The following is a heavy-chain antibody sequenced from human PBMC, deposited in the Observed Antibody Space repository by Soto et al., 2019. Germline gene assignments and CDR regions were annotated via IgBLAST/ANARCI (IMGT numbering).Heavy chain of an antibody. CDR2: IIPIFGTV. D-gene: IGHD6-19*01. J-gene: IGHJ6*02. CDR1: GGTFRTYA. V-gene: IGHV1-69*12. Sequence: QVQLLQSGAEVKKPGSSVRVSCEASGGTFRTYAISWVRQAPGQGLEWMGEIIPIFGTVNYAQKFQGRVTITADESTTXVXVDLRSLRSEDTAVYYCAKGAVAGTPTSYYYYGMDVWGQGTTVTVSS. CDR3: AKGAVAGTPTSYYYYGMDV.